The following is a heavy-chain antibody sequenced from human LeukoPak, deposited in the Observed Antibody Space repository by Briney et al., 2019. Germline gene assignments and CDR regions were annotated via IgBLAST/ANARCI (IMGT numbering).Heavy chain of an antibody. CDR2: IYTSEST. D-gene: IGHD6-19*01. CDR3: ATVRSGWGYFDY. V-gene: IGHV4-4*07. CDR1: GGSISSYY. J-gene: IGHJ4*02. Sequence: SETLSLTCTVSGGSISSYYWSWIRQPAGKGLEWIGRIYTSESTHYNPSLKSRVAMSIDTSKNQFSLKLSSVTAADTAVYYCATVRSGWGYFDYWGQGTLVTVSS.